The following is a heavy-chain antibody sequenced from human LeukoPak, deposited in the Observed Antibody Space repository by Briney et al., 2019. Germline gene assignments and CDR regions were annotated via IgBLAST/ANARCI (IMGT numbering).Heavy chain of an antibody. CDR1: GGTFSSSA. Sequence: SVKVSCKASGGTFSSSAISWVRQAPGQGLEWMGGIIPIFGTANYAQKFQGRVTITADESTSTAYMELSSLRSEDTAVYYCARASRDDGYNEYYFDYWGQGTLVTVSS. CDR2: IIPIFGTA. V-gene: IGHV1-69*01. CDR3: ARASRDDGYNEYYFDY. D-gene: IGHD5-24*01. J-gene: IGHJ4*02.